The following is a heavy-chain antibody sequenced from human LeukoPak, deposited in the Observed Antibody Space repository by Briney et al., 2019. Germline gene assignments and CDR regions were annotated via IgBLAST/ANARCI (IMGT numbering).Heavy chain of an antibody. CDR1: GFTFSSYE. D-gene: IGHD3-10*01. CDR2: ISSSGSTI. V-gene: IGHV3-48*03. Sequence: GGSLRLSCAASGFTFSSYEMNWVRQAPGKGLEGVSYISSSGSTIYYADSVKGRFTISRDNAKNSLYLQMNSLRAEDTAVYYCARGVITMVRGPGNAFDIWGQGTMVTVSS. J-gene: IGHJ3*02. CDR3: ARGVITMVRGPGNAFDI.